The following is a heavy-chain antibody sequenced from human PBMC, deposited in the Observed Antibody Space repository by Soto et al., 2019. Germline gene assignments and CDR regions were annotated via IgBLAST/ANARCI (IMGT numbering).Heavy chain of an antibody. CDR2: ISSSSRTI. CDR1: GFTFSSYS. V-gene: IGHV3-48*02. CDR3: ARGSTVVTPLIDY. J-gene: IGHJ4*02. D-gene: IGHD4-17*01. Sequence: EVQLVESGGGLVQPGGSLRLSCAASGFTFSSYSMNWVRQAPGKGLEWVSYISSSSRTIYYADSVKGRFTIARDNAKNSLYLQMNSLRDEDTAVYYCARGSTVVTPLIDYWGQGTLVTVSS.